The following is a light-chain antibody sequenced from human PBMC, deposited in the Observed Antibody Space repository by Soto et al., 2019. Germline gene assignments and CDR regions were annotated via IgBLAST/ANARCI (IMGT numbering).Light chain of an antibody. CDR3: QQRSNWPIT. J-gene: IGKJ5*01. CDR1: QSVSSSY. V-gene: IGKV3D-20*02. CDR2: GAS. Sequence: EVVMTQSPATLSVSPWERATLSCRASQSVSSSYLAWYQQKPGQAPRLLIYGASSRATGIPDRFSGSGSGTDFTLTISSLEPEDFAVYYCQQRSNWPITFGQGTRLEIK.